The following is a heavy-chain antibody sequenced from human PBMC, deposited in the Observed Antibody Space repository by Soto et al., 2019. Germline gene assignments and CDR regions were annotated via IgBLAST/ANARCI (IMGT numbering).Heavy chain of an antibody. CDR1: GFTFSSYG. V-gene: IGHV3-33*01. Sequence: ESGGGVVQPGRSLRLSCAASGFTFSSYGMHWVRQAPGKGLEWVAVIWYDGSNKYYADSVKGRFTISRDNSKNTLYLQMNSLRAEDTAVYYCARGDIVATTYYYYYMDVWGKGTTVTVSS. D-gene: IGHD5-12*01. CDR2: IWYDGSNK. J-gene: IGHJ6*03. CDR3: ARGDIVATTYYYYYMDV.